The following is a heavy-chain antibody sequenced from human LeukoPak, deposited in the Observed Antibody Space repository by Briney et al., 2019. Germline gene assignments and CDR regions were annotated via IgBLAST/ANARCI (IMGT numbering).Heavy chain of an antibody. CDR3: ARHECGGSCYPEDY. J-gene: IGHJ4*02. D-gene: IGHD2-15*01. Sequence: SETLSLTCTVSGGSISNYYWSWIRQSPGKGLEWIGYIYYTGNTNYNPSLESRVIISVDTSKNQFSLKLSSATAADTAVYYCARHECGGSCYPEDYWGQGTLVTVSA. V-gene: IGHV4-59*08. CDR1: GGSISNYY. CDR2: IYYTGNT.